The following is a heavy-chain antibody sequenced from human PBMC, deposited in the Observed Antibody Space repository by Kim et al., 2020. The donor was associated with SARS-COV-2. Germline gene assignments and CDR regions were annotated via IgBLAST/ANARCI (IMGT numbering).Heavy chain of an antibody. Sequence: ASVKVSCKASGYTFTSYYMHWVRQAPGQGLEWMGIINPSGGSTSYAQKFQGRVTMTRDTSTSTVYMELSSLRSEDTAVYYCAREVLWFGELLSYGMDVWGQGTTVTVSS. V-gene: IGHV1-46*01. CDR3: AREVLWFGELLSYGMDV. CDR2: INPSGGST. J-gene: IGHJ6*02. CDR1: GYTFTSYY. D-gene: IGHD3-10*01.